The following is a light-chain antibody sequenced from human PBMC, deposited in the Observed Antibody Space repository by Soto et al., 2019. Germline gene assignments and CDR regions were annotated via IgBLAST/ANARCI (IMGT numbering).Light chain of an antibody. CDR2: DVT. Sequence: QSALTQPPSVSGSPGQSVTISCTGTSSGVGGYDYVSWYQQRPGKAPKLLIYDVTKRPSGAPDRFSGSKSGNTASLTISGLQAEDEADFYCCSYGGSFPYVFGTGTRSPS. V-gene: IGLV2-11*01. CDR1: SSGVGGYDY. CDR3: CSYGGSFPYV. J-gene: IGLJ1*01.